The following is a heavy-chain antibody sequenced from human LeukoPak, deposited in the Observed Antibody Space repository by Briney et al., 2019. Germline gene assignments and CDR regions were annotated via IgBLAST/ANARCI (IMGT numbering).Heavy chain of an antibody. CDR3: ARSLKASLPNFDY. CDR1: GYTFPGYH. CDR2: INPNSGGT. D-gene: IGHD5-12*01. Sequence: ASVKVSCKASGYTFPGYHMHWVRQAPGQGLEWMGWINPNSGGTNYAQKFQGRVTMTRDTSISTAYMELSRLRSDDTAVYYCARSLKASLPNFDYWGQGTLVTVSS. V-gene: IGHV1-2*02. J-gene: IGHJ4*02.